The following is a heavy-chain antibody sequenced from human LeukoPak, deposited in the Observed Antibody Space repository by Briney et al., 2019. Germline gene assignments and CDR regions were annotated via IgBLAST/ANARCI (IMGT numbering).Heavy chain of an antibody. D-gene: IGHD3-16*01. CDR3: ARGIIDYVWGSYLDY. CDR1: GYTFTGYY. V-gene: IGHV1-2*02. Sequence: ASVKVSCKASGYTFTGYYMHWVRQAPGQGLEWMGWINPNSGGTNYAQKFQGRVTMTRDTSISTAYMELSRLRSDDTAVYYCARGIIDYVWGSYLDYWGQGTLVTVSS. J-gene: IGHJ4*02. CDR2: INPNSGGT.